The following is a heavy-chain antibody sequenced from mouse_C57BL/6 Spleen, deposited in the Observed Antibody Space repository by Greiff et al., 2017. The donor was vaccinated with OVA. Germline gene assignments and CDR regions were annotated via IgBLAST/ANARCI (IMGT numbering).Heavy chain of an antibody. CDR1: GFTFSDYG. CDR2: ISSGSSTI. CDR3: ARGVVATGNFDY. D-gene: IGHD1-1*01. V-gene: IGHV5-17*01. J-gene: IGHJ2*01. Sequence: DVKLVESGGGLVKPGGSLKLSCAASGFTFSDYGMHWVRQAPEKGLEWVAYISSGSSTIYYADTVKGRFTISRDNAKNTLFLQMTSLRSEDTAMYYCARGVVATGNFDYWGQGTTLTVSS.